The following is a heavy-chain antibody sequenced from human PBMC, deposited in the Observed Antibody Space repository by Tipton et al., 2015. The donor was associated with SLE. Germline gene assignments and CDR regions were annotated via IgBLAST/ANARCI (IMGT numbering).Heavy chain of an antibody. V-gene: IGHV1-2*05. Sequence: QVQLVQSGAEVKKPGASVKVSCKASGYTFTNYGIGWVRQAPGQGLEWMGRINPNTGGTNYAQKFQGRVTMSRDTSIGTAYMELRSLRSDDTGLYYCARERALPSRFLDYWGQGALVPVSS. CDR3: ARERALPSRFLDY. J-gene: IGHJ4*02. D-gene: IGHD1-26*01. CDR1: GYTFTNYG. CDR2: INPNTGGT.